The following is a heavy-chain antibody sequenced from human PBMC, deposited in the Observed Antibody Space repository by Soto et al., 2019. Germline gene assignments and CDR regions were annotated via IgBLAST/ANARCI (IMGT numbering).Heavy chain of an antibody. Sequence: QVQLVQSGAEVKKPGSSVKVSCKASGGTFSSYSINWVRQAPGQGLEWMGEIIPIFGTATYAQKFQGRVTITADESTSTADMELSSLRSDDMAVYYCARDGGRHSGGIVYWGQGTRVTVSS. CDR2: IIPIFGTA. CDR3: ARDGGRHSGGIVY. D-gene: IGHD1-26*01. CDR1: GGTFSSYS. J-gene: IGHJ4*02. V-gene: IGHV1-69*01.